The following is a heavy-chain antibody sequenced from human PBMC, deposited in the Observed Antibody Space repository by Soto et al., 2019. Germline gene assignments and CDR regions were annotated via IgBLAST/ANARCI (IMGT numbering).Heavy chain of an antibody. CDR2: IYYSGST. J-gene: IGHJ4*02. CDR1: GGSISSGGYY. D-gene: IGHD4-17*01. V-gene: IGHV4-31*03. Sequence: SETLSLTCTVSGGSISSGGYYWSWIRQHPGKGLEWIGYIYYSGSTYYNPSLKSRVTISVDTSKNQFSLKLSSVTAADTAVYYCARGMTTVVTGYDYWGQGTLVTSPQ. CDR3: ARGMTTVVTGYDY.